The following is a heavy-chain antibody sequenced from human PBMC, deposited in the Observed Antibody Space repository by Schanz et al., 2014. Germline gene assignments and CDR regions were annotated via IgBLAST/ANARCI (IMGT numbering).Heavy chain of an antibody. V-gene: IGHV3-23*01. CDR1: GLTFTNYA. CDR3: ARGTGAFDS. Sequence: EVQLLESGGGLVHPGGSLRLSCAASGLTFTNYAMTWVRQAPGKGLEWVSVISGSGDDTYYADSVKGRFTISRDNSKNTLYLHMNSLRVDDTAVYYCARGTGAFDSWGQGTLVTVSS. D-gene: IGHD2-8*02. CDR2: ISGSGDDT. J-gene: IGHJ4*02.